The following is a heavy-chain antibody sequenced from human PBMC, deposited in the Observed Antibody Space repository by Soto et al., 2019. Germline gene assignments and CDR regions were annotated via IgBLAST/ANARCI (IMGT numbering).Heavy chain of an antibody. V-gene: IGHV3-72*01. CDR2: TKNKPNNYTT. CDR1: GFTFTDHY. J-gene: IGHJ6*02. Sequence: LRLSCLASGFTFTDHYMDWVRQAPGTGLEWIARTKNKPNNYTTTYAASVKGRFTISRDDSESSLYLQMNNLKTEDTAVYYCAREIRRDYYYYYPLDVWGQGTTVTVSS. CDR3: AREIRRDYYYYYPLDV.